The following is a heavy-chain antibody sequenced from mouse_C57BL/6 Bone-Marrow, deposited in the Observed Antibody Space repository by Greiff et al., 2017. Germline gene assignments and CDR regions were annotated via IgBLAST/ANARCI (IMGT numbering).Heavy chain of an antibody. Sequence: QVQLQQPGAELVRPGTSVKLSCKASGYTFTSYWMHWVKQRPGQGLEWIGVIDPSDSYTNYNQKFKGKATLTVDTSSSTAYMQLSSLTSEDSAVYYCARGYDYEDYWGQGTTLPVSS. J-gene: IGHJ2*01. CDR3: ARGYDYEDY. CDR2: IDPSDSYT. D-gene: IGHD2-4*01. CDR1: GYTFTSYW. V-gene: IGHV1-59*01.